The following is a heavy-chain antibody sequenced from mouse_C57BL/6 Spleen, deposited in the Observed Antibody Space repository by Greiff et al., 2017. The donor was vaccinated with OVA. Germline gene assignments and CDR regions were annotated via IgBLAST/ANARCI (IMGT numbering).Heavy chain of an antibody. CDR1: GFSFNTYA. J-gene: IGHJ2*01. V-gene: IGHV10-1*01. CDR3: VRGAYYFDY. CDR2: IRSKSNNYAT. Sequence: EADGGLVQPKGSLKLSCAASGFSFNTYAMNWVRQAPGKGLEWVARIRSKSNNYATYYADSVKDRFTISRDDSESMLYLQMNNLKTEDTAMYYCVRGAYYFDYWGQGTTLTVSS.